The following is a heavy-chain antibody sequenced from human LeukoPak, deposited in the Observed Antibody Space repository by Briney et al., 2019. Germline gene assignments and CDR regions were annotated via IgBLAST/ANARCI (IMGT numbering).Heavy chain of an antibody. CDR2: MNPHSGNT. Sequence: GASVKVSCKASGYTFANYDINWVRQASGQGLEWMGWMNPHSGNTGYAQNFQGRVTMTRNTSISTAYMELRSLRSDDTAVYYCARDWLGYCSSTSCRNWFDPWGQGTLVTVSS. CDR1: GYTFANYD. CDR3: ARDWLGYCSSTSCRNWFDP. V-gene: IGHV1-8*01. D-gene: IGHD2-2*01. J-gene: IGHJ5*02.